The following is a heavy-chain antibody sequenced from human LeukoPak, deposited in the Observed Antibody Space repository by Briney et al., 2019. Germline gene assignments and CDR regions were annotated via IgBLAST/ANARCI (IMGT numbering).Heavy chain of an antibody. D-gene: IGHD3-9*01. CDR1: GFTFSSYW. J-gene: IGHJ3*02. V-gene: IGHV3-7*03. CDR3: ARDRLRYFDWLLSEVDAFDI. CDR2: IKQDGSEK. Sequence: RGSLRLSCAASGFTFSSYWMSWVRQAPGKGLEWVANIKQDGSEKYYVDSVKGRFTISRDNAKNSLYLQMNSLRAEDTAVYYCARDRLRYFDWLLSEVDAFDIWGQGTMVTVSS.